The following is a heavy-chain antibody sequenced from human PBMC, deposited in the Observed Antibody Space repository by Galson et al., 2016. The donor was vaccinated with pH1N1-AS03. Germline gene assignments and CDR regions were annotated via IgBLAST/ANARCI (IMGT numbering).Heavy chain of an antibody. CDR3: ARHNEAATLSAPSDY. J-gene: IGHJ4*02. CDR1: GYTFRNHW. CDR2: IYPPDSDA. Sequence: QSGAEVKKPGESLKISCQASGYTFRNHWIGWVRQMPGKGLEWMGIIYPPDSDARYSPSFQGQVTMSVDKSINTAYLQWNSPKASDTAIYYCARHNEAATLSAPSDYWRQGTLVTVSS. V-gene: IGHV5-51*01. D-gene: IGHD6-13*01.